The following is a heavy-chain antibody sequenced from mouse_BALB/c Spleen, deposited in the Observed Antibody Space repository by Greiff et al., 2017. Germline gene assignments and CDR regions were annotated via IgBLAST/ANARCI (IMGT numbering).Heavy chain of an antibody. D-gene: IGHD1-1*01. J-gene: IGHJ3*01. CDR1: GYSITSDYA. Sequence: DVKLQESGPGLVKPSQSLSLTCTVTGYSITSDYAWNWIRQFPGNKLEWMGYISYSGSTSYNPSLKSRISITRDTSKNQFFLQLNSVTTEDTATYYCAREEDYYGSSWFAYWGQGTLVTVSA. V-gene: IGHV3-2*02. CDR3: AREEDYYGSSWFAY. CDR2: ISYSGST.